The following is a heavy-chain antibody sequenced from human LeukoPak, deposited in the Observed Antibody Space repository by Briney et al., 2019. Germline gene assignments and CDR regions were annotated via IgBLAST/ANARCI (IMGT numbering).Heavy chain of an antibody. V-gene: IGHV4-34*01. CDR2: INHSGST. Sequence: SETLSLTCAVYGGSFSGYYWSWIRQPPGEGLEWIGEINHSGSTNYNPSLKSRVTISVGTSKNQFSLKLSSVTAADTAVYYCARGSHSYGPRLFDYWGQGTLVTVSS. J-gene: IGHJ4*02. CDR1: GGSFSGYY. CDR3: ARGSHSYGPRLFDY. D-gene: IGHD5-18*01.